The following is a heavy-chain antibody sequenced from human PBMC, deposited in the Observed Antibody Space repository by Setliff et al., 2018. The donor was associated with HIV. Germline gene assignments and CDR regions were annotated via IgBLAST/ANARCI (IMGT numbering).Heavy chain of an antibody. CDR3: ARHGRYSGSYLHYFDY. CDR1: GGSISSYY. Sequence: SETLSLTCTVSGGSISSYYWSWIRQPPKKGLEWIGYIYYSGSTNYNPSLKSRVTISVGTSKNQFSLKLSSVTAADTAVYYCARHGRYSGSYLHYFDYWGQGTLVTVSS. CDR2: IYYSGST. V-gene: IGHV4-59*08. J-gene: IGHJ4*02. D-gene: IGHD1-26*01.